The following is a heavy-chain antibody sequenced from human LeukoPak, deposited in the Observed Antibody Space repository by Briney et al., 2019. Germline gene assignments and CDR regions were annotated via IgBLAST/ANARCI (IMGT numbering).Heavy chain of an antibody. J-gene: IGHJ4*02. CDR3: ARRAYSSGYYYFDY. D-gene: IGHD3-22*01. V-gene: IGHV4-59*01. CDR1: GGSISSYY. CDR2: IYYSGST. Sequence: SETLSLTCTVSGGSISSYYWSRIRQPPGEQLEWIGYIYYSGSTNYNPSLKSRVTISVDTSKNQFSLKLSSVTAADTAVYYCARRAYSSGYYYFDYWGQGTLVTVSS.